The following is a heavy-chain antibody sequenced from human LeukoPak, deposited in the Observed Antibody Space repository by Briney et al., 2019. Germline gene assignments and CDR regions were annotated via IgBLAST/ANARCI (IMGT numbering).Heavy chain of an antibody. J-gene: IGHJ4*02. CDR3: ARDFDVIAAAVLDY. D-gene: IGHD6-13*01. CDR2: INPNSGGT. V-gene: IGHV1-2*02. CDR1: GYTFTGYY. Sequence: ASVKVSCKASGYTFTGYYMHWVRQAPGQGLEWMGWINPNSGGTNYAQKFQGRVTMTRGTSISTAYMELSRLRSDDTAVYYCARDFDVIAAAVLDYWGQGTLVTVSS.